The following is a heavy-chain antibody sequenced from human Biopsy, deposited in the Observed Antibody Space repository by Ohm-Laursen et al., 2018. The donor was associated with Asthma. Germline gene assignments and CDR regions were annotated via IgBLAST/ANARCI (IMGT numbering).Heavy chain of an antibody. CDR1: GGSISVSNW. CDR3: ARLADCSGGACYSYGWFDP. Sequence: PGTLSLTCAVSGGSISVSNWWSWVRQPPGKGLEYIGDVSHTGSTNYNPSLKSRVTMSLDTSKSQFSLRLTSVTPADTAVYYCARLADCSGGACYSYGWFDPWGQGTRVTVSS. V-gene: IGHV4-4*03. J-gene: IGHJ5*02. CDR2: VSHTGST. D-gene: IGHD2-15*01.